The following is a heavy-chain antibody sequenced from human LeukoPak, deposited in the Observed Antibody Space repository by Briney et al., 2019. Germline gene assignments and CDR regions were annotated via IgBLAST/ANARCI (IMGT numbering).Heavy chain of an antibody. D-gene: IGHD5-24*01. CDR2: IYYSGST. J-gene: IGHJ3*02. CDR3: ARSRPIDGAFDI. V-gene: IGHV4-31*03. CDR1: GGSISSGGYY. Sequence: SETLSLTCTVSGGSISSGGYYWSWVRQHPGKGLEWIGYIYYSGSTYYNPSLKSRVTISVDTSKNQFSLKLSSVTAADTAVYYCARSRPIDGAFDIWGQGTMVTVSS.